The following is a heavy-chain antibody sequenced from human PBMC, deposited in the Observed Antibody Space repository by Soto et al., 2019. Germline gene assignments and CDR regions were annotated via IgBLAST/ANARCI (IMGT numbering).Heavy chain of an antibody. CDR3: ARDRPPSEYVQH. CDR1: GFTFSSYA. Sequence: QVQLVESGGGVVQPGRSLRLSCAASGFTFSSYAMHGVRQAPGKGLEWVAVISYDGSNKYYADSVKGRFTISRDNSKNTLYLQMNRLRAEDPAVYYCARDRPPSEYVQHWGQGTLVTVSS. CDR2: ISYDGSNK. V-gene: IGHV3-30-3*01. J-gene: IGHJ1*01.